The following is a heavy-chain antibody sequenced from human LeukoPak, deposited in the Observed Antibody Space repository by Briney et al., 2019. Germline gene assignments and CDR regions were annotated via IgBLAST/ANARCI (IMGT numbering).Heavy chain of an antibody. CDR1: GYTFTSYY. D-gene: IGHD6-13*01. Sequence: ASVKVSCKASGYTFTSYYMHWVRQAPGQGLEWMGWMNPNSGNTGYAQKFQGRVTITRNTSISTAYMELSSLRSEDTAVYYCARGIGSSWYPASYYYYYMDVWGKGTTVTVSS. J-gene: IGHJ6*03. V-gene: IGHV1-8*03. CDR3: ARGIGSSWYPASYYYYYMDV. CDR2: MNPNSGNT.